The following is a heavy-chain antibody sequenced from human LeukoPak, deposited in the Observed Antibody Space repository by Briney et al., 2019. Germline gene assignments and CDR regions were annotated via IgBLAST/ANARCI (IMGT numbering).Heavy chain of an antibody. J-gene: IGHJ3*02. CDR2: ISAYNGNT. CDR3: ARAHYYDSSGYYTPIDI. D-gene: IGHD3-22*01. CDR1: GYTFTIYG. V-gene: IGHV1-18*01. Sequence: GASVTVSCTASGYTFTIYGISWVRQAPGQGLEWMGWISAYNGNTNYAQKLQGRVTMTTDTSTSTAYMELRSLRSDDTAVYYCARAHYYDSSGYYTPIDIWGQGTMVTVSS.